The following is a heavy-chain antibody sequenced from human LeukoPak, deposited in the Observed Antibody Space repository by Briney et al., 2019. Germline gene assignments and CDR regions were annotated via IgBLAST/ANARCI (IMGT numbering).Heavy chain of an antibody. CDR2: IYSGGSR. Sequence: GGALRLSCAASGCTASSNYRSWVRQAPGKGLEWVSVIYSGGSRYYADSVKGRFTISRDNSKNTLNLQMNSLRAEDTAVYYCARGKDDAFDIWGQGTMVTVSS. CDR1: GCTASSNY. V-gene: IGHV3-53*01. J-gene: IGHJ3*02. CDR3: ARGKDDAFDI.